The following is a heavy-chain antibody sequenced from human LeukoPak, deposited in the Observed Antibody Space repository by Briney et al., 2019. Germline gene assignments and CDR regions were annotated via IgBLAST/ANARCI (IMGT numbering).Heavy chain of an antibody. CDR1: GFIFSSYA. D-gene: IGHD4-11*01. J-gene: IGHJ6*03. CDR3: ARATTVTKDYYYYYMDV. V-gene: IGHV3-21*01. Sequence: GGSLRLSCRASGFIFSSYALNWVRRAPGQGLEWVSSISSSSGDIYYTDSVKGRFTISRDNARKSLYLQMNSLRVEDTAVYYCARATTVTKDYYYYYMDVWGKGTTVTVSS. CDR2: ISSSSGDI.